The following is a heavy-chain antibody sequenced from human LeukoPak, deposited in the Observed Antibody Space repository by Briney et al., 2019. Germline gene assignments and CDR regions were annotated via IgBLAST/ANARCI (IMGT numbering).Heavy chain of an antibody. CDR2: ISSTSSYI. CDR3: AQAWRWLQLNY. CDR1: GFTFSSY. D-gene: IGHD5-24*01. V-gene: IGHV3-21*01. Sequence: GGSLRLSCAASGFTFSSYMNWVRQAPGKGLEWVSSISSTSSYIYYADSVKGRFTISRDNAKNSLYLQMNSLRADDTAVYYCAQAWRWLQLNYWGQGTLVTVSS. J-gene: IGHJ4*02.